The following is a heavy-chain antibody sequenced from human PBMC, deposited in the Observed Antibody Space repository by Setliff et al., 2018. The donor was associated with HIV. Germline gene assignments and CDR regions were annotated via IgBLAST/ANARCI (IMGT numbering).Heavy chain of an antibody. CDR2: IKPNGGGT. Sequence: ASVKVSCKASGYSFTGYYIHWVRQAPGQGLEWMGWIKPNGGGTYFAQKFQGRVTMTRDTSISTAYMEVNRLTSDDTAMYYCARESVISDAKIDFWGRGTLVTVSS. V-gene: IGHV1-2*02. J-gene: IGHJ2*01. CDR1: GYSFTGYY. D-gene: IGHD3-22*01. CDR3: ARESVISDAKIDF.